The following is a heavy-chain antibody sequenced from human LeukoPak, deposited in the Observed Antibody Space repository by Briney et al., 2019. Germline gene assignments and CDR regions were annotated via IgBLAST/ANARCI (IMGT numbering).Heavy chain of an antibody. Sequence: SETLSLTCTVSGGSISSYYWSWIRQPAGKGLKWIGRIYTSGSTNYNPSLKSRVTMSVDTSKNQFSLKLSSVTAADTAVYYCAREPQSSGWYPYWYFDLWGRGTLVTVSS. CDR3: AREPQSSGWYPYWYFDL. CDR1: GGSISSYY. V-gene: IGHV4-4*07. D-gene: IGHD6-19*01. CDR2: IYTSGST. J-gene: IGHJ2*01.